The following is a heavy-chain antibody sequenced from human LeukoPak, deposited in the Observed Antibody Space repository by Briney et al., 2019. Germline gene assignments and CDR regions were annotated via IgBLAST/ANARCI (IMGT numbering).Heavy chain of an antibody. D-gene: IGHD5-18*01. CDR2: ISGSGGST. CDR3: AKHDSYGFYYYMDV. CDR1: GFTFSSYA. Sequence: PGGSLRLSCAASGFTFSSYAMSWVRQAPGKGLEWDSAISGSGGSTYYADSVKGRFTISRDNSKNTLYLQMNSLRAEDTAVYYCAKHDSYGFYYYMDVWGRGTTVTVSS. V-gene: IGHV3-23*01. J-gene: IGHJ6*03.